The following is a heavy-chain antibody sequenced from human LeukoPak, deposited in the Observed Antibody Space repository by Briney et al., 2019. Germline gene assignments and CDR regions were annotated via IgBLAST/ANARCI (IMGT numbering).Heavy chain of an antibody. D-gene: IGHD5-18*01. CDR3: ARGRGYSYGYVAMDV. Sequence: PSETLSLTCTVSGGSISSYYWSWIRQPPGKGLEWIGYIYYSGSTNYNPSLKSRVTISVDTSKNQFSLKLSSVTAADTAVYYCARGRGYSYGYVAMDVWGKGTTVTISS. J-gene: IGHJ6*04. CDR1: GGSISSYY. CDR2: IYYSGST. V-gene: IGHV4-59*01.